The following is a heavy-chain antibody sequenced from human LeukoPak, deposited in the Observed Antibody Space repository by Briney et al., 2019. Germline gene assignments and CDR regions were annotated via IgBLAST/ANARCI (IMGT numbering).Heavy chain of an antibody. J-gene: IGHJ5*02. V-gene: IGHV3-7*01. CDR1: AFTFSSYW. CDR3: ARDGSGGSTQYNWFDP. CDR2: IKQDGSEK. D-gene: IGHD1-26*01. Sequence: GGSLRLSCEASAFTFSSYWMAWVRQAPGKGLEGGANIKQDGSEKYYVDSVKGRFIISRDNAKNSLHLQMNRLRVEDMAVYYCARDGSGGSTQYNWFDPWGQGTLVTVSS.